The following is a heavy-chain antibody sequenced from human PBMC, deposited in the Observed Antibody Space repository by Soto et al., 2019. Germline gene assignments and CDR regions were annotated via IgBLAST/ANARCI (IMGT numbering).Heavy chain of an antibody. D-gene: IGHD2-21*02. CDR2: ITTSGST. V-gene: IGHV3-11*06. J-gene: IGHJ4*02. CDR3: ARAGGGHSGY. CDR1: GFAFSDYY. Sequence: LRLSCSASGFAFSDYYMSWIRQAPGKGLEWISYITTSGSTKYADSVKGRFTISRDNAKNSLFLQTKSLRADDTAVYYCARAGGGHSGYWGQGTLVTVSS.